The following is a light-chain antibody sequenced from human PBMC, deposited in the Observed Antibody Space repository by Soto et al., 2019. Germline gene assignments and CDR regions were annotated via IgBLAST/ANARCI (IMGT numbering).Light chain of an antibody. CDR3: CSYAVSYPVI. Sequence: QSVLAQPPSASGSPGQSVTISCTGSGSDIGAYNFVSWYQQHPGKAPELMIFGVTERPSGVPDRFSGSKSGNTASLTVSGLQADDEAVYYCCSYAVSYPVIFGGGTKLTVL. J-gene: IGLJ2*01. V-gene: IGLV2-8*01. CDR2: GVT. CDR1: GSDIGAYNF.